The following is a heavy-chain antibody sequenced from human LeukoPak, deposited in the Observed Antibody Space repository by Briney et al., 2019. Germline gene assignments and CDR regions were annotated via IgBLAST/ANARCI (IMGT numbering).Heavy chain of an antibody. CDR1: GLIVSNKY. V-gene: IGHV3-53*01. Sequence: GGSLRLSCAASGLIVSNKYMSWVRRAPGKGLEWVSSLYSDDSTYYADSVKGRFTISRDSSKNTVYLQMNSLGAEDTAMYFCAARDCSTTSCYAGLFDYWGQGILVTVSS. CDR2: LYSDDST. D-gene: IGHD2-2*01. CDR3: AARDCSTTSCYAGLFDY. J-gene: IGHJ4*02.